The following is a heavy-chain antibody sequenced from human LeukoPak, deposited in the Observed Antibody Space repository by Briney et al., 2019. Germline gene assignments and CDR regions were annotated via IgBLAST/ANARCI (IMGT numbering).Heavy chain of an antibody. D-gene: IGHD5-24*01. J-gene: IGHJ4*02. CDR2: IYYGGST. V-gene: IGHV4-59*08. CDR1: GGSISSYY. Sequence: PSETLSLTCTVSGGSISSYYWNWIRQPPGKGLEWIGYIYYGGSTNYNPSLKSRVTISVDTSKNQFSLKLSSVTAADTAVYYCASLNGYKSFDYWGQGTLVTVSS. CDR3: ASLNGYKSFDY.